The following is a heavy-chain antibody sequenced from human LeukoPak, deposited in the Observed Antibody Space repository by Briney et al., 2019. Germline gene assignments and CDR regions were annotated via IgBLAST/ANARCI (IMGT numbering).Heavy chain of an antibody. CDR2: IYYSGSP. J-gene: IGHJ3*01. CDR1: GASISSGSYF. CDR3: AVAGARYSDTGGLYAFDF. Sequence: SETLSLTCTVSGASISSGSYFWGWIRQPPGKGLEWIGTIYYSGSPYYNPSFKSRVTISVDASKNQFSLKLNSVTAADTAVYFCAVAGARYSDTGGLYAFDFRGRGTMVTVSS. V-gene: IGHV4-39*01. D-gene: IGHD2-8*02.